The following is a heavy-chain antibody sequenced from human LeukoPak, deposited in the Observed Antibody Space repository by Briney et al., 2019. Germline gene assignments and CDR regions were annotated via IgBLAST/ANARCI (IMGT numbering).Heavy chain of an antibody. V-gene: IGHV3-74*01. D-gene: IGHD3-10*01. J-gene: IGHJ4*02. Sequence: GGSLRLSRAASGFTFSSNWMHWVRQVPGKGLVWVSLINPSGSFTTYADSVKGRFTISRDNAKNRLYMQMNSLRVEDTAVYYCARDMIRGVVNNWGQGALVTVSS. CDR3: ARDMIRGVVNN. CDR1: GFTFSSNW. CDR2: INPSGSFT.